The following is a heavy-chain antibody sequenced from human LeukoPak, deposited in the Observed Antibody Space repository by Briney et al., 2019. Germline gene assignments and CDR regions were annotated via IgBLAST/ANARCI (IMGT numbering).Heavy chain of an antibody. D-gene: IGHD5-18*01. CDR1: GFLFSDYE. J-gene: IGHJ4*02. CDR3: VRDGYSYGYDFDY. CDR2: ISTRGGTI. Sequence: PGGSLRLSCGASGFLFSDYEVNWVRQAPGKGLEWISYISTRGGTIYYADSVEGRFTISRDNAKNALYLQMNSLRVEDTAFYYCVRDGYSYGYDFDYWGQGTLVAVSP. V-gene: IGHV3-48*03.